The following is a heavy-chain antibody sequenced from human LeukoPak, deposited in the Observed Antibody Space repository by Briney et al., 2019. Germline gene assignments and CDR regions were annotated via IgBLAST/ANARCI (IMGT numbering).Heavy chain of an antibody. J-gene: IGHJ4*02. V-gene: IGHV3-48*01. D-gene: IGHD3-22*01. CDR2: ISSSSGTI. CDR3: AISGYYSPFDY. Sequence: GGSLRLSCAASGFTFSSYSMNWVRQAPGKGLEWVSYISSSSGTIYHADSVKGRFTISRDNAKNSLYLQMNSLRAEDTAVYYCAISGYYSPFDYWGQGTLVTVSS. CDR1: GFTFSSYS.